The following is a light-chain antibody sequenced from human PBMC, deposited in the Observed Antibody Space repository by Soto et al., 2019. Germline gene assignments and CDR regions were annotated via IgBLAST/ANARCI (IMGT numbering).Light chain of an antibody. CDR2: GAS. V-gene: IGKV3-20*01. CDR1: QSVSSNY. CDR3: QQYGSSPPT. Sequence: EIVLTQSPGTLSLSPGERATLSCRASQSVSSNYLAWYRRKPGQAPSLLIYGASTRATGIPGRFSGSGSGTDFTLTITRLEPEDFAVYHCQQYGSSPPTFGQGTKVEFK. J-gene: IGKJ1*01.